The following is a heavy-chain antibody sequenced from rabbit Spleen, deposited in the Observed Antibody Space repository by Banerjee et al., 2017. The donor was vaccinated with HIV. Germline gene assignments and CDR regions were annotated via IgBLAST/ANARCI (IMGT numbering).Heavy chain of an antibody. CDR3: ARGPSTSTGYFTL. Sequence: QEQLKESGGGLVKPGGTLTLTCKASGFSFSGILYMCWVRQAPGKGLEWIACIDTGDGDTYFANWAKGRFTISKTSSTTVTLQMTSLTAADTATYFCARGPSTSTGYFTLWGQGTLVTVS. V-gene: IGHV1S45*01. D-gene: IGHD7-1*01. J-gene: IGHJ4*01. CDR2: IDTGDGDT. CDR1: GFSFSGILY.